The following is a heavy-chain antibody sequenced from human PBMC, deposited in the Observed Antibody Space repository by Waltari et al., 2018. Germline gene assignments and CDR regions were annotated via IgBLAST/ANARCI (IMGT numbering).Heavy chain of an antibody. CDR3: ARYEDLYGMDV. CDR1: ADSIRSNKW. J-gene: IGHJ6*02. V-gene: IGHV4-4*02. Sequence: QVQLQESGPGLVKPSGTLSITCVVSADSIRSNKWWTWVRQPPGKGLEWIGEIYQSGSTTYNPSLKGRVTMSIDMSKKQLSLRLTSVTTADTAMYYCARYEDLYGMDVWGQGTTVTVSS. D-gene: IGHD2-15*01. CDR2: IYQSGST.